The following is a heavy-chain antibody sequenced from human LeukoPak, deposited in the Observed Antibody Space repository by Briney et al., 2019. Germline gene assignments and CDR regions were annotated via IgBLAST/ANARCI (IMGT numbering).Heavy chain of an antibody. CDR2: IYYSGST. CDR3: ARERYFDWLGFDP. CDR1: GGSISSSSYY. V-gene: IGHV4-39*02. Sequence: SETLSLTYTVSGGSISSSSYYWGWIRQPPGKGLEWIGSIYYSGSTYYNPSLKSRVTISVDTSKNQFSLKLSSVTAADTAVYYCARERYFDWLGFDPWGQGTLVTVSS. D-gene: IGHD3-9*01. J-gene: IGHJ5*02.